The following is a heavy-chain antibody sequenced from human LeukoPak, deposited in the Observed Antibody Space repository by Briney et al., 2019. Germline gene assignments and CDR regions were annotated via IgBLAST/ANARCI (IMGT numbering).Heavy chain of an antibody. CDR1: GGSISNYY. D-gene: IGHD3-3*01. Sequence: PSETLSLTCTVSGGSISNYYWSWVRQPPGNTLEWIGRIYTSGSTNHNPSLKSRVIMSLDTSKSQFSLSLSSVTAADTAVYYCARDNNGLYFGVRGFDIWGQGKMVIVSS. V-gene: IGHV4-4*07. CDR3: ARDNNGLYFGVRGFDI. CDR2: IYTSGST. J-gene: IGHJ3*02.